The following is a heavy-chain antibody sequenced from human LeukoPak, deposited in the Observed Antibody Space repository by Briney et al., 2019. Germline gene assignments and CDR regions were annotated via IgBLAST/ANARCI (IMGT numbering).Heavy chain of an antibody. J-gene: IGHJ4*02. V-gene: IGHV1-18*01. CDR1: GYTFNSYD. Sequence: GASVKVSFKTSGYTFNSYDITWVRQAPGQGLEWVGWISISSGNTHYTQKLQGRVTMTTDTSTNTVYMELRSLRSDDSALYYCARRRGLVGGYFDVWGQGTLVTVSS. CDR3: ARRRGLVGGYFDV. CDR2: ISISSGNT. D-gene: IGHD1-26*01.